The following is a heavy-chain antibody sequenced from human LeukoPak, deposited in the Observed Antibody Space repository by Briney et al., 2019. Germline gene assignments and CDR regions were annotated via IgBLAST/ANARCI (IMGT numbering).Heavy chain of an antibody. CDR3: ARHLTRDYFDC. V-gene: IGHV4-39*01. Sequence: SETLSLTCTVSGGSISSSTYFWGWIRQSPGKGLEWIGTIYYSGSTFYNSSLKSRVTISVDTSKNQFSLELSSVTAADTAVYYCARHLTRDYFDCWGQGTLVTVSS. J-gene: IGHJ4*02. CDR1: GGSISSSTYF. CDR2: IYYSGST.